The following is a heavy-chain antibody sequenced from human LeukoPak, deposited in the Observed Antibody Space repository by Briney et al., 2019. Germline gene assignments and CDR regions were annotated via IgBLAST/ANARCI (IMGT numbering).Heavy chain of an antibody. CDR3: ALYGSGDYFHY. J-gene: IGHJ4*02. CDR2: VYFSGST. CDR1: SDSISNYY. Sequence: SKTLSFTCTFTSDSISNYYWPWIRKPPGKGLEWIGYVYFSGSTNYNPSLQSRVSISLDTSKNQLSLKLSSVTGADTAMYYCALYGSGDYFHYWGQGTLVTVSS. D-gene: IGHD3-10*01. V-gene: IGHV4-59*01.